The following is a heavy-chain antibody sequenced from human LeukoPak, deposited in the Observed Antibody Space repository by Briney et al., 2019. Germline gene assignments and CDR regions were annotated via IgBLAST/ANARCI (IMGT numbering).Heavy chain of an antibody. Sequence: GGSLRLSCVASGFIVSTNYMSWVRQAPGKGLEWVSLIYSGGNTNYADSVKGRFTFSRDNSNNTLYLQMNSLRVEDTAVYYCARGEYGGGWYRDWGQGTLATVSS. CDR1: GFIVSTNY. CDR3: ARGEYGGGWYRD. V-gene: IGHV3-53*01. CDR2: IYSGGNT. J-gene: IGHJ4*02. D-gene: IGHD6-19*01.